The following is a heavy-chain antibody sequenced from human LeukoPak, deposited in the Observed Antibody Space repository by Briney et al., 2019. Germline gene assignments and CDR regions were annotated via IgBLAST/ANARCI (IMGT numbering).Heavy chain of an antibody. V-gene: IGHV4-39*07. CDR1: RGSISSSNYS. J-gene: IGHJ4*02. CDR3: ARERDSSCYYPGKYYFDY. D-gene: IGHD3-22*01. CDR2: INYSGST. Sequence: PSETLSLTCTVSRGSISSSNYSWGWFRQPPGKGLKWIGRINYSGSTYNNPSLKSRVTISVDTSKNLFSLKLSTVTAAETAVYYCARERDSSCYYPGKYYFDYWGQGTLVTVSS.